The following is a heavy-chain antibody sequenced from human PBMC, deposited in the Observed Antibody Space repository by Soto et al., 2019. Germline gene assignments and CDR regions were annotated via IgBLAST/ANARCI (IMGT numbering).Heavy chain of an antibody. J-gene: IGHJ3*02. CDR2: IYYSGNT. CDR1: GGSISSYY. Sequence: QVQLQESGPGLVKPSETLSLTCSVSGGSISSYYWSWIRQPPGKGLEWIGYIYYSGNTNYNPSLKSRVTISVDTSKNQLSLKVSSVTAAYTAVYYCAKEEVNAFDIWGQGTMVTVSS. V-gene: IGHV4-59*01. CDR3: AKEEVNAFDI.